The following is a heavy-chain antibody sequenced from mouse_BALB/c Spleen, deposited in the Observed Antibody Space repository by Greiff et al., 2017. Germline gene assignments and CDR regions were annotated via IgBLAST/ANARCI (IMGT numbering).Heavy chain of an antibody. D-gene: IGHD1-2*01. J-gene: IGHJ1*01. CDR3: ARGGLRLRGWYFDV. CDR1: GFTFSSFG. CDR2: ISSDNSTI. V-gene: IGHV5-17*02. Sequence: EVMLVESGGGLVQPGGSRKLSCAASGFTFSSFGMHWVRQAPEKGLEWVAYISSDNSTIYYADTVKGRFTISRDNPKNTLFLQMTSLRSEDTAMYYCARGGLRLRGWYFDVWGAGTTVTVSS.